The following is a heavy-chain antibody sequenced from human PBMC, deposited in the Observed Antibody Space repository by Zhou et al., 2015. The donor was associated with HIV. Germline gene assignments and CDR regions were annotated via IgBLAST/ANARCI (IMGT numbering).Heavy chain of an antibody. D-gene: IGHD4-17*01. J-gene: IGHJ6*02. CDR1: GGTFSSYA. V-gene: IGHV1-69*06. Sequence: QVQLVQSGAEVKKPGSSVKVSCKASGGTFSSYAISWVRQAPGQGLEWMGGIIPIFGTANYAQKFQGRVTITADKSTSTAYMELSSLRSEDTAVYYCARVPTTVTTGGRLRPSYYGMDVWGQGTTVTVSS. CDR2: IIPIFGTA. CDR3: ARVPTTVTTGGRLRPSYYGMDV.